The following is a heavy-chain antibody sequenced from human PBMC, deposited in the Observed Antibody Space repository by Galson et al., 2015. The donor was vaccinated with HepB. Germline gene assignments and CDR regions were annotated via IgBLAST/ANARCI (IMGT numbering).Heavy chain of an antibody. J-gene: IGHJ6*02. D-gene: IGHD3-9*01. Sequence: SLRLSCAASGFTFSSYSMNWVRQAPGKGLEWVSSISSSSSYIYYADSVKGRFTISRDNAKNSLYLQMNSLRAEDTAVYYCAREGYYDILTTYYYYYGMDVWGQGTTVTVSS. CDR2: ISSSSSYI. CDR3: AREGYYDILTTYYYYYGMDV. CDR1: GFTFSSYS. V-gene: IGHV3-21*04.